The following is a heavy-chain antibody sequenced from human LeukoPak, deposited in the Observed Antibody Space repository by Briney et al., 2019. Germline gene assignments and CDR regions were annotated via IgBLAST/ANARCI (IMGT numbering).Heavy chain of an antibody. CDR3: AKVEGSSGHTRLFDY. CDR2: ISGSGGST. V-gene: IGHV3-23*01. Sequence: GGSLRLSCAASGFTFSSYAMNWVRQAPGKGLEWVSAISGSGGSTYYADSVKGRFTISRDNSKNTLYLQMNSLRAEDTAVYYCAKVEGSSGHTRLFDYWGQGTLVTVSS. J-gene: IGHJ4*02. CDR1: GFTFSSYA. D-gene: IGHD3-22*01.